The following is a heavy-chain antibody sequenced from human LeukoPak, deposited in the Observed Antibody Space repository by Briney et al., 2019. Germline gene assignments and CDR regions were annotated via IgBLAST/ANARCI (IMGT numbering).Heavy chain of an antibody. CDR1: GGSISSYY. Sequence: MSSETLSLTCTVSGGSISSYYWSWIRQPPGKGLEWIGSIYHSGSTSYKPSLKSRVTISVDTSKNQFSLKLSSVAAADTAVYYCARGGGDSSGIDYWGQGTLVTVSS. CDR3: ARGGGDSSGIDY. CDR2: IYHSGST. D-gene: IGHD3-22*01. V-gene: IGHV4-59*04. J-gene: IGHJ4*02.